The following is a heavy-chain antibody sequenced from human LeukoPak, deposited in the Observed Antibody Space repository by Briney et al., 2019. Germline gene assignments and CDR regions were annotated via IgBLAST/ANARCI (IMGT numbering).Heavy chain of an antibody. CDR2: INPNSGDT. CDR3: ARGDCSVSGCHGGNWFDP. Sequence: ASVKVSCKASGYTFTGYYIHWVRQAPGQGLEWMGWINPNSGDTNYAQSFQGRVTMTRDTSSSTAHMELSRLRSDDTAVYYCARGDCSVSGCHGGNWFDPWGQGTLVTVSS. CDR1: GYTFTGYY. J-gene: IGHJ5*02. D-gene: IGHD2-15*01. V-gene: IGHV1-2*02.